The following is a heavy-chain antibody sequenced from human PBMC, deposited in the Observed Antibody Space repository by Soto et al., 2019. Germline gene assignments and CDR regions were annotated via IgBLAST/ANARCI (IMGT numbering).Heavy chain of an antibody. CDR1: GGSFSGYY. CDR3: AKGLVRLRGPYYYYGMDV. V-gene: IGHV4-34*01. J-gene: IGHJ6*02. CDR2: INHSGST. D-gene: IGHD2-15*01. Sequence: SETLSLTCAVYGGSFSGYYWSWIRQPPGKGLEWIGEINHSGSTNYNPSLKSRVTISVDTSKNQFSLKLSSVTAADTAVYYCAKGLVRLRGPYYYYGMDVWGQGTTVTVSS.